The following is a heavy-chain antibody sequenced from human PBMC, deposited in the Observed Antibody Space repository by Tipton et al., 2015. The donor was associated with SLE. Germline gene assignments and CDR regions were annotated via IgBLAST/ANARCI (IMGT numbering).Heavy chain of an antibody. CDR1: GGSISSGSHY. V-gene: IGHV4-61*02. CDR2: IYTSGST. CDR3: ARWAGPTVNFDY. Sequence: TLSLTCTVSGGSISSGSHYWSWIRQPAGKGLEWIGRIYTSGSTNYNPSLKSRVTISVDTSKNQFSLKLSSVTAADTAVYYCARWAGPTVNFDYWGQGTLVTVSS. D-gene: IGHD4-11*01. J-gene: IGHJ4*02.